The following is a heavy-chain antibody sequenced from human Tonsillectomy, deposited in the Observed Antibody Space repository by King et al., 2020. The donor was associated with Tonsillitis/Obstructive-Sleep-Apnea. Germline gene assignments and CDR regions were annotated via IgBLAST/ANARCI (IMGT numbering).Heavy chain of an antibody. J-gene: IGHJ4*02. CDR2: IWYDGRNK. CDR3: ARGDIVGASIGNY. Sequence: VQLVESGGGVVQPGRSLRLSCAASGFTLSSYGMHWVRQAPGKGLEWVAVIWYDGRNKYYADSVKGRFTISRDNSKTTLYLQMNSLRAEDTAVYYCARGDIVGASIGNYWGQGTLVTVSS. V-gene: IGHV3-33*01. CDR1: GFTLSSYG. D-gene: IGHD1-26*01.